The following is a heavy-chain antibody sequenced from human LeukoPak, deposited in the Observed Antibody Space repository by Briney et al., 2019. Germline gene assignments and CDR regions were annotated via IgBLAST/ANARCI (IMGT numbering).Heavy chain of an antibody. Sequence: SETLSLTCTVSGGSISSSSYYWGWIRQPPGKGLEWLGGIYYSGSTYYNPSLKSRFTISVDTSKNQFSLKLSSVTAADTAVYYCARDSLMITFGGVIGVFDYWGQGTLVTVSS. CDR1: GGSISSSSYY. CDR2: IYYSGST. J-gene: IGHJ4*02. CDR3: ARDSLMITFGGVIGVFDY. D-gene: IGHD3-16*02. V-gene: IGHV4-39*02.